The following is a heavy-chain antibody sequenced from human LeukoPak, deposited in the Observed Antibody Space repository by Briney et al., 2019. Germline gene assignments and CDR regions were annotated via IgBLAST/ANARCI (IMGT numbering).Heavy chain of an antibody. CDR3: STDLESRRAFDQ. Sequence: GGSLRLSCVVSGMTFKNAWMSWVRQAPGKGLEWVGRIKSKRDGGTTDDAAPLKGRFTLSRDDSTDTLYLHMNNLKFEDTAVYYCSTDLESRRAFDQWGLGTLVTVSS. CDR2: IKSKRDGGTT. V-gene: IGHV3-15*01. CDR1: GMTFKNAW. D-gene: IGHD6-25*01. J-gene: IGHJ4*02.